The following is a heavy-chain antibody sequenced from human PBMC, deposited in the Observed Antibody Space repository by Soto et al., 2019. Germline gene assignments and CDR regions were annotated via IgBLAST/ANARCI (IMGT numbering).Heavy chain of an antibody. CDR2: IYPGDSDT. Sequence: GAALQISGERCGENVCRSRMWRGRQKTGKGPEWMGIIYPGDSDTRYSPSFQGQVTISADKSISTAYLQWSSLKASDTAMYYCARQDEFWSGYYYYYYMDVWGKGTTVTVSS. CDR3: ARQDEFWSGYYYYYYMDV. CDR1: GENVCRSR. J-gene: IGHJ6*03. V-gene: IGHV5-51*01. D-gene: IGHD3-3*01.